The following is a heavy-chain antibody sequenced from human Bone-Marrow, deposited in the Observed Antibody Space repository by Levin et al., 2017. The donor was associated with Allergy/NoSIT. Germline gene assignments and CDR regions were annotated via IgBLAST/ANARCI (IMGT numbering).Heavy chain of an antibody. V-gene: IGHV1-18*01. D-gene: IGHD4-17*01. CDR1: GYNSTTYG. Sequence: ASVKVSCKGSGYNSTTYGITWVRQAPGQGLEWMGWVSAYTGNTHYSQNLQGRVTMTTDTSTSTAYMELRSLISDDTAMYYCASGNTVTLDYWGQGTLVTVSS. J-gene: IGHJ4*02. CDR2: VSAYTGNT. CDR3: ASGNTVTLDY.